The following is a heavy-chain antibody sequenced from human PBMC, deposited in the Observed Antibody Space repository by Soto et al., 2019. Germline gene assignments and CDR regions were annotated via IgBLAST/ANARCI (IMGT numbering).Heavy chain of an antibody. D-gene: IGHD2-15*01. Sequence: PGESLEISCEGSGYTFTTYWVAWVRQMPGKGLEWVGSIYPGDSDSRYNPSVQGQATISADRSISTAYLQWNSLKASDTAMYFCARHKGYCSSTSCYGMAVWGQGTKVTVSS. J-gene: IGHJ6*02. CDR2: IYPGDSDS. CDR3: ARHKGYCSSTSCYGMAV. CDR1: GYTFTTYW. V-gene: IGHV5-51*01.